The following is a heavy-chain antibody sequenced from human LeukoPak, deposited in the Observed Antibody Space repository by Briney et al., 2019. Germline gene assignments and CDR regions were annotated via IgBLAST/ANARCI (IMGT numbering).Heavy chain of an antibody. J-gene: IGHJ4*02. Sequence: SQTLSLTCTVSGGSISSGSYYWSWIRQPAGKGLEWIGRIYTSGSTNYNPSLKSRVTISVDTSKNQFSLKLSSVTAADTAVYYCAREPPGRPPRVDCWGQGTLVTVSS. CDR1: GGSISSGSYY. CDR3: AREPPGRPPRVDC. CDR2: IYTSGST. V-gene: IGHV4-61*02.